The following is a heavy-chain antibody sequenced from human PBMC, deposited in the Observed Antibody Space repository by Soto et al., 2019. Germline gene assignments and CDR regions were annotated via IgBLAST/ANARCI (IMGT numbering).Heavy chain of an antibody. CDR2: INHSGST. J-gene: IGHJ6*02. CDR3: ARNKVRFLERYYYYYGMDV. D-gene: IGHD3-3*01. V-gene: IGHV4-34*01. CDR1: GGSFSGYY. Sequence: TLPLTCAVYGGSFSGYYWSWIRQPPGKGLEWIGEINHSGSTNYNPSLKSRVTISVDTSKNQFSLKLSSVTAADTAVYYCARNKVRFLERYYYYYGMDVWGQGTTVTVYS.